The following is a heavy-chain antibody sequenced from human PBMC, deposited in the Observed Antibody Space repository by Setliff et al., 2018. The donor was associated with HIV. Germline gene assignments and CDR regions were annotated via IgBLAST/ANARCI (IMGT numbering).Heavy chain of an antibody. J-gene: IGHJ3*02. CDR1: GYTFTSYY. V-gene: IGHV1-46*01. CDR2: INPSGGST. Sequence: GASVKVSCKASGYTFTSYYMHWVRQAPGQGLEWMGIINPSGGSTYYAQKFQGRVTMTRATSTTTVYMELTSLRFEDTAVYYCARDIAAAGNAFDMWGQGTMVTVSS. CDR3: ARDIAAAGNAFDM. D-gene: IGHD6-13*01.